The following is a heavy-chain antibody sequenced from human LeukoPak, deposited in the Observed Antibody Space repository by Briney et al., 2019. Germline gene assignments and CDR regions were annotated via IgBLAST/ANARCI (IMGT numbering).Heavy chain of an antibody. Sequence: GGSLRLSCAVSGFTVRSHFMAWVRQAPGKGLEWVSVLDTGVATHYADSVKGRFTISRDNTWNTLLLQMNSLRDEDTAVYYCAREFRDAFDVWGQGTRVTVSS. D-gene: IGHD3-10*01. V-gene: IGHV3-53*01. CDR1: GFTVRSHF. CDR2: LDTGVAT. CDR3: AREFRDAFDV. J-gene: IGHJ3*01.